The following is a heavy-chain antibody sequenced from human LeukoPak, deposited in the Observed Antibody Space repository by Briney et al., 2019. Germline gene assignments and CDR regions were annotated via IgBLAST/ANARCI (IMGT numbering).Heavy chain of an antibody. Sequence: GGSLRLSCAASGFTFSDYYMSWIRQAPGKELEWVSYISSSGSTIYYADSVKGRFTISRDNAKNSLYLQMNSLRAEDTAVYYCARAPDCGDCYGPAAFDIWGQGTMVTVSS. CDR2: ISSSGSTI. CDR1: GFTFSDYY. CDR3: ARAPDCGDCYGPAAFDI. V-gene: IGHV3-11*04. D-gene: IGHD2-21*01. J-gene: IGHJ3*02.